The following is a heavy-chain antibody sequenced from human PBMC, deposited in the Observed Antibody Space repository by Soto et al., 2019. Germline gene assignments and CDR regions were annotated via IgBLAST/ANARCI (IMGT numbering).Heavy chain of an antibody. Sequence: EVQLVESGGGLVQPGGSLRLSCAASGFTVSSNYMSWVRQAPGKGLEWVSVIYSGGSTYYADSVKGRFTISRHNSKNTLYLQMNSLRAEDTAVYYCARDSSGWKNYYGMDVWGQGTTVTVSS. D-gene: IGHD6-19*01. V-gene: IGHV3-53*04. CDR2: IYSGGST. J-gene: IGHJ6*02. CDR3: ARDSSGWKNYYGMDV. CDR1: GFTVSSNY.